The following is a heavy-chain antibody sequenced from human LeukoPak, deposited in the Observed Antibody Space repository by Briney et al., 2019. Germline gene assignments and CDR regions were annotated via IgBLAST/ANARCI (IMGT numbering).Heavy chain of an antibody. D-gene: IGHD2-2*01. V-gene: IGHV4-4*07. CDR1: GGSISSYY. J-gene: IGHJ3*02. CDR3: ARNISPPPDIVVVPAARDDAFDI. Sequence: SETLSLTCTVSGGSISSYYWSWIRQPAGKGLEWIGRIYTSGSTNYNPSLKSRVTMSVDTSKNQFSLKLSSVTAADTAVYYCARNISPPPDIVVVPAARDDAFDIWGQGTMVTVSS. CDR2: IYTSGST.